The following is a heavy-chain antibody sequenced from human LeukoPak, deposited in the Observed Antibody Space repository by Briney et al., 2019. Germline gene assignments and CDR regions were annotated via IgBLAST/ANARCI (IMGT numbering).Heavy chain of an antibody. D-gene: IGHD1-14*01. CDR3: ARVTLTTTARAFDI. Sequence: SETLSLTCTVSSGSITSGGKSWSWIRQPPGKGLEWLGNIFDNENTVYNPSLRSRLTISLDTSKSQFSLKLTSVTAADPAIYYCARVTLTTTARAFDIWGQGTMVTVSS. CDR2: IFDNENT. J-gene: IGHJ3*02. CDR1: SGSITSGGKS. V-gene: IGHV4-30-4*07.